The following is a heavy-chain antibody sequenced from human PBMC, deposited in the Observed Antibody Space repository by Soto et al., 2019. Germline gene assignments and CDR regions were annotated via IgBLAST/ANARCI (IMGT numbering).Heavy chain of an antibody. V-gene: IGHV1-18*01. CDR1: GYTFTSYG. CDR2: IRAYNGNT. J-gene: IGHJ6*02. CDR3: ARDPPAIDV. Sequence: QVQLVQSGAEVKKPGASVKVSCKASGYTFTSYGISWVRQAPGQGLEWMGWIRAYNGNTNYAQKLQGRVTMTTDTSTKTGYMEPERLGSDRPGLEFWARDPPAIDVWGQGTTVTVSS.